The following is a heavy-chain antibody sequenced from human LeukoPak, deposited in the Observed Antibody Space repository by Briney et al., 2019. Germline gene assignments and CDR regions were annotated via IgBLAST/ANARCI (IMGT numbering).Heavy chain of an antibody. D-gene: IGHD3-10*01. CDR2: IYSSGST. CDR3: ARHKPTGSYPLEL. CDR1: GGSISNYY. J-gene: IGHJ4*02. V-gene: IGHV4-59*08. Sequence: ETLSLTCTVSGGSISNYYWSWLRQPPGKGLEWIGHIYSSGSTNYNPPLRSRLTIPVDKSTSQLSLKLTSVTAADTAVYYCARHKPTGSYPLELWGQGTLVTVSS.